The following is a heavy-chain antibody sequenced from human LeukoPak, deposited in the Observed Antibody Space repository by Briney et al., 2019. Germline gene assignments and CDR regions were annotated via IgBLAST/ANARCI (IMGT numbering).Heavy chain of an antibody. D-gene: IGHD2-15*01. J-gene: IGHJ6*02. CDR2: IFSSGSYT. Sequence: PGGSLRLSCAASGFSFSNYCMSWIRQAPGKGLEWVSYIFSSGSYTNYADSVKGRFTISRDNAKNSLYLQMNCLRAEDTAVYYCARRQVVVVAGAGYHYGMDVWGQGTTVTVAS. CDR1: GFSFSNYC. V-gene: IGHV3-11*06. CDR3: ARRQVVVVAGAGYHYGMDV.